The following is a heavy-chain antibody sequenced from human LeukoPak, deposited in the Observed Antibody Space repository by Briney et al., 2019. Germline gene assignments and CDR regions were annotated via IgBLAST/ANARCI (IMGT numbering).Heavy chain of an antibody. V-gene: IGHV1-2*02. Sequence: ASVKVSCKASGYTFTGYYMYWVRQAPGQGLEWMGWINPNSGDTHYAQKFQGRVTMTRDTSINTAYMELSRLRSDDTAVYYCARDQAFVYCSGGTCYDDYWGQGSLVTVSS. D-gene: IGHD2-15*01. J-gene: IGHJ4*02. CDR1: GYTFTGYY. CDR3: ARDQAFVYCSGGTCYDDY. CDR2: INPNSGDT.